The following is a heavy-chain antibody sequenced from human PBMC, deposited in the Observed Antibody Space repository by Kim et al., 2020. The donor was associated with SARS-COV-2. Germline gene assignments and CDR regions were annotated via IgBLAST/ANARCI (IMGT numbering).Heavy chain of an antibody. D-gene: IGHD4-17*01. V-gene: IGHV3-15*01. CDR3: TTPSTVTTCYYGMDV. Sequence: APMKGRFTISRDDSKHTRYLQMSSLKTEDTAMYYCTTPSTVTTCYYGMDVWGQGTTVTVSS. J-gene: IGHJ6*02.